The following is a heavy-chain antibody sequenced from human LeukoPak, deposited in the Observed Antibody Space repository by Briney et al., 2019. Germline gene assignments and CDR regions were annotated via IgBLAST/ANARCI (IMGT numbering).Heavy chain of an antibody. V-gene: IGHV3-7*01. J-gene: IGHJ6*04. CDR3: AELGITMIGGV. Sequence: PGGSLRLSCVASGFTFSSRDWMTWVRQAPGKGLEWVANIKEDGGEKYYVDSVKGRFTISRDNAKNSLYLQMNSLRAEDTAVYYCAELGITMIGGVWGKGTTVTISS. CDR1: GFTFSSRDW. D-gene: IGHD3-10*02. CDR2: IKEDGGEK.